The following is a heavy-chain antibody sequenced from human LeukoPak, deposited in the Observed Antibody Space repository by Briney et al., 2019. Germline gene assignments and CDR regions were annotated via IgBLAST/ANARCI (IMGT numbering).Heavy chain of an antibody. CDR3: AVSFTSDAFDI. V-gene: IGHV1-2*02. CDR2: INPTSLVT. D-gene: IGHD2-2*01. J-gene: IGHJ3*02. CDR1: GYTFTGYY. Sequence: ASVKVSCRASGYTFTGYYMHWVRQAPGQGLEWLGYINPTSLVTKYARKFQGRVTLTRDTSIHTAYMELSRLRSDDTAMFYCAVSFTSDAFDIWGQGTFVAVSS.